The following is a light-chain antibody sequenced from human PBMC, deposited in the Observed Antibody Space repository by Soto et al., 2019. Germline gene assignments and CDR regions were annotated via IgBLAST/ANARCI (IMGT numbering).Light chain of an antibody. CDR1: SSDVGLYDY. J-gene: IGLJ1*01. V-gene: IGLV2-14*01. Sequence: SVLTQPSSLSVSPGQSITISFTGTSSDVGLYDYVSWYQQHPGKAPQLMLYAVSNRPSGVSNRFSASKSGNTASLFISGLQAEDEADYYCSSYTSDSSYVFGSGTKVTVL. CDR3: SSYTSDSSYV. CDR2: AVS.